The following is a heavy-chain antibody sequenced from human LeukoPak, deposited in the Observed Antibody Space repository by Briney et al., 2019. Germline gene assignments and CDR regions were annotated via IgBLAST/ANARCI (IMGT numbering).Heavy chain of an antibody. J-gene: IGHJ4*02. CDR3: ARDRVLGMIVVVSDY. Sequence: ASVKVSCKASGYTFTSYGINWVRQAPGQGLEWMGWISAYNGNTNYAQKLQGRVTMTTDTSTSTAYMELRSLRSDDTAVYYCARDRVLGMIVVVSDYWGQGTLVTVSS. CDR1: GYTFTSYG. CDR2: ISAYNGNT. V-gene: IGHV1-18*01. D-gene: IGHD3-22*01.